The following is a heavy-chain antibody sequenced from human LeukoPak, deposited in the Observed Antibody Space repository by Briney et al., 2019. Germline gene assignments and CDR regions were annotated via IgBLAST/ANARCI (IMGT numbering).Heavy chain of an antibody. Sequence: PGGSLRLSCAASGFTFSSYAMSWVRQAPGKGLEWVSAISGSGGSTYYADSVKGRFTISRDNSKNTLYLQMNSLRAEDTAVYYCSKKGQSEDYGKPGWGQGTLVTVSS. CDR3: SKKGQSEDYGKPG. J-gene: IGHJ4*02. D-gene: IGHD4-17*01. V-gene: IGHV3-23*01. CDR1: GFTFSSYA. CDR2: ISGSGGST.